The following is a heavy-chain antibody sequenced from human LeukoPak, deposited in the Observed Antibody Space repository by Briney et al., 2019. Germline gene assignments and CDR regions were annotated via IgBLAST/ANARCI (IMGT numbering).Heavy chain of an antibody. D-gene: IGHD3-10*01. CDR2: IYLSGST. V-gene: IGHV4-38-2*01. J-gene: IGHJ5*02. CDR3: ARHDLLLWYGQFSGRFDP. CDR1: GYSISRGYY. Sequence: SETLSLTCAASGYSISRGYYWGWIRQPPRRGRGWIGSIYLSGSTYYTPSLKSRVTISVDKSKNQWHLKLSALSAADTAGCYCARHDLLLWYGQFSGRFDPWGQGTLVTVSS.